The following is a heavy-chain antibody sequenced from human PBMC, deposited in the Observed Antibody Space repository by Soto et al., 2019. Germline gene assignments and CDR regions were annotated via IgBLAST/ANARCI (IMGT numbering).Heavy chain of an antibody. D-gene: IGHD2-2*01. CDR3: AKGSDIFLVPVAIGPYYYYGVDV. CDR2: ISYDGITK. CDR1: GFTFSSYG. J-gene: IGHJ6*02. Sequence: QVQLVESGGGVVQRGRSLRLSCAASGFTFSSYGMNWVRQAPGKGLEWVALISYDGITKYYVDSVKGRFTISRDNSKNTLYLQMNSLRAEDTAVYYCAKGSDIFLVPVAIGPYYYYGVDVWGQGTTVTVSS. V-gene: IGHV3-30*18.